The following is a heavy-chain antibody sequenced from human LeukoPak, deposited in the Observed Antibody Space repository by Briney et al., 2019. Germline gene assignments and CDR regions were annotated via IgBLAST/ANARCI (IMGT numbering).Heavy chain of an antibody. CDR3: ARARRGVVATIRERLDP. D-gene: IGHD5-12*01. CDR1: GGSISSSSYY. Sequence: SSETLSLTCTVSGGSISSSSYYWGWIRQPPGKGLEWIGSIYYSGSTYYNPSLKSRVTISVHTSKNQFSLKLSSVTAADTAVYYCARARRGVVATIRERLDPWGQGTLVTVSS. V-gene: IGHV4-39*01. J-gene: IGHJ5*02. CDR2: IYYSGST.